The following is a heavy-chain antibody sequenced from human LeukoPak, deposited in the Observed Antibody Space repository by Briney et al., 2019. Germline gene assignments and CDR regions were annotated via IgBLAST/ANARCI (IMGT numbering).Heavy chain of an antibody. CDR1: GGSVSSYY. J-gene: IGHJ5*02. CDR2: VYFSGST. CDR3: ARTQDYYDSSGYYLDP. V-gene: IGHV4-59*02. D-gene: IGHD3-22*01. Sequence: SETLSLTCTVSGGSVSSYYWSWIRQPPGKGLEWIGSVYFSGSTYYNPSLKSRVTISIDTSKNQFSLRLSSVTAADTAVYYCARTQDYYDSSGYYLDPWGQGTLVTVSS.